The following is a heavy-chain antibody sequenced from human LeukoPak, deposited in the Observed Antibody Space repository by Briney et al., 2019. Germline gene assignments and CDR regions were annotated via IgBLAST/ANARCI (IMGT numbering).Heavy chain of an antibody. CDR3: ARQGYGDYP. CDR2: IYHSGST. J-gene: IGHJ5*02. V-gene: IGHV4-30-2*03. CDR1: GGSISSGGYS. D-gene: IGHD4-17*01. Sequence: SETLSLTCAVSGGSISSGGYSWSWIRQPPGKGLEWIGYIYHSGSTYYNPSLKSRVTISVDTSKNQFSLKLSSVTAADTAVYYCARQGYGDYPWGQGTLVTVSS.